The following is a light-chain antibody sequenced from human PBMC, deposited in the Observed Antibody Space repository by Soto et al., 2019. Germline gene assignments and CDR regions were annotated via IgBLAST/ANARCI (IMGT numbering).Light chain of an antibody. Sequence: IVMSMSLAALSVSHRERAALSCRASQSASSSLGWYQQKPGQAPRLLIYDASTRATGIPTRFSGSGSGTEFTLTISSLQSEDFAVYYCHQYNKWWTFGQGTNVDIK. J-gene: IGKJ1*01. CDR2: DAS. CDR1: QSASSS. V-gene: IGKV3-15*01. CDR3: HQYNKWWT.